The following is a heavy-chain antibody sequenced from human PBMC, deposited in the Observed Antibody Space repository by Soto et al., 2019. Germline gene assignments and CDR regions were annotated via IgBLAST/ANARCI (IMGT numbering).Heavy chain of an antibody. Sequence: EVQLVESGGGLVQPGGSLRLSCAASGFTFSSHWMGWVRQAPGKGLEWVANIEQDGSDKYYVDSVKGRFTISRDNAKNSLYLQMSNLSAEDAAVYYCACSAHSSIFDYWGQGTLATVSS. D-gene: IGHD6-19*01. CDR1: GFTFSSHW. CDR2: IEQDGSDK. V-gene: IGHV3-7*01. J-gene: IGHJ4*02. CDR3: ACSAHSSIFDY.